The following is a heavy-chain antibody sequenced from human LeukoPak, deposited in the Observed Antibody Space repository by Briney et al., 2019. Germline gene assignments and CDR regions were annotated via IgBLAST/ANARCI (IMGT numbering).Heavy chain of an antibody. CDR3: AKSGQVGATTAYFDY. V-gene: IGHV3-30*02. CDR1: GFIFSNHG. Sequence: GGSLRLSCAASGFIFSNHGMHWVRQAPGKGLEWVAFIRTDGSNQYYAASVRGRFTISRDNFRNTVFLQMNRLRAEDTAVYYCAKSGQVGATTAYFDYWGQGTLVTVSS. D-gene: IGHD1-26*01. J-gene: IGHJ4*02. CDR2: IRTDGSNQ.